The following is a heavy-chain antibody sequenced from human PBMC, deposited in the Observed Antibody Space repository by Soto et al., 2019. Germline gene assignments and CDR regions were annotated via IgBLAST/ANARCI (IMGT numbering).Heavy chain of an antibody. Sequence: KPSETLSLTCTVSGGSTSSDNYWSWIRQPPGKGLEWIGHIYYSGNTDYNPSLKSRLAISIDTSKNRFSLKLSSVTAADTAVYFCAREGGESSDGLYYFDYWGQGSLVTVSS. CDR3: AREGGESSDGLYYFDY. J-gene: IGHJ4*02. D-gene: IGHD3-16*01. V-gene: IGHV4-30-4*01. CDR2: IYYSGNT. CDR1: GGSTSSDNY.